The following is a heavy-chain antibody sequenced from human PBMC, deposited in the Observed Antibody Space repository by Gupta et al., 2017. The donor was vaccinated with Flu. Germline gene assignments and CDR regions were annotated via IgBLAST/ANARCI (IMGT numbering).Heavy chain of an antibody. CDR3: ARAYNTGYHSPGY. J-gene: IGHJ4*02. CDR2: IKDKGNSYAT. D-gene: IGHD5-12*01. Sequence: EGQLVEFGGGLFQPGGSLRLSCAASGFTFSDYYMDWVRQAPGKGLEWVGRIKDKGNSYATQYAASVKGRLAISRDDSKNSLYLQMNSLKSEDTAVYYCARAYNTGYHSPGYWGQGALVTVSS. V-gene: IGHV3-72*01. CDR1: GFTFSDYY.